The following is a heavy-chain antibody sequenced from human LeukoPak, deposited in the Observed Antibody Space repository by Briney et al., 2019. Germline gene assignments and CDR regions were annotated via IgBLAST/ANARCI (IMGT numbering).Heavy chain of an antibody. CDR1: GYTFTGYY. CDR3: AREKRPLTSYDY. D-gene: IGHD6-25*01. CDR2: INPNSGGT. J-gene: IGHJ4*02. Sequence: ASVKVSCKASGYTFTGYYMHWVRQAPGQGLEWMGRINPNSGGTNYAQKFQGRVTMTRDTSISTAYMELSRLRSDDTAVYYCAREKRPLTSYDYWGQGTLVTVSS. V-gene: IGHV1-2*06.